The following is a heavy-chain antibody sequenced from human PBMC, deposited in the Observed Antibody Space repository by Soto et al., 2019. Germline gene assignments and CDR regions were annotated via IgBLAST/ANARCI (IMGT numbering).Heavy chain of an antibody. D-gene: IGHD6-19*01. CDR3: ARELQWLSYYYYGMDV. CDR1: GGTFSSYA. J-gene: IGHJ6*02. V-gene: IGHV1-69*06. Sequence: SVKVSCKASGGTFSSYAISWVRQAPGQGLEWMGGIIPIFGTANYAQEFQGRVTITADKSTSTAYMELSSLRSEDTAVYYCARELQWLSYYYYGMDVWGQGTTVTVSS. CDR2: IIPIFGTA.